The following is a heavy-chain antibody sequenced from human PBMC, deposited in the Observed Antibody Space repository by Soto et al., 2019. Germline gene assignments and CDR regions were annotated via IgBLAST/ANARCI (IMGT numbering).Heavy chain of an antibody. CDR2: TTNRAKSYTA. V-gene: IGHV3-72*01. Sequence: GGSLRLSCAGSGFTFSDHYIDWVRQAPGKGLEWVGRTTNRAKSYTAEYAASVKGRFTISRDDSHMYLQMDSLKTEDTAVYYCAREGDSSGPDFDYWGQGTLVTVSS. CDR1: GFTFSDHY. D-gene: IGHD3-22*01. J-gene: IGHJ4*02. CDR3: AREGDSSGPDFDY.